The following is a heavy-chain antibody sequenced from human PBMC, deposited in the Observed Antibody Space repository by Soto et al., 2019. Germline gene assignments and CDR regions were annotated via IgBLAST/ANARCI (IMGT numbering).Heavy chain of an antibody. D-gene: IGHD4-17*01. J-gene: IGHJ5*02. V-gene: IGHV4-59*01. Sequence: SETLSLTCTVSGGSISSYYWSWIRQPPGKGLEWIGYIYYSGSTNYNPSLKSRVTISVDTSKNQFSLKLSSVTAADTAVYYCARAFYGDYASGSGYNWFDPWGQGTLVTVS. CDR3: ARAFYGDYASGSGYNWFDP. CDR1: GGSISSYY. CDR2: IYYSGST.